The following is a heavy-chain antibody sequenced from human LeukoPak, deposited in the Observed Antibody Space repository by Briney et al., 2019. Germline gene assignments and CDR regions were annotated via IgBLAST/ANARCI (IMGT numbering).Heavy chain of an antibody. CDR2: IWYDGRNK. D-gene: IGHD3-16*02. J-gene: IGHJ3*02. CDR3: ARVNRGDAFDI. Sequence: GGSLRLSCAGSGFTFSSYAMTWVRQAPGKGLEWVAVIWYDGRNKFYADSLKGRFTISRDNSKNTLYLQMNSLRAEDTAVYYCARVNRGDAFDIWGQGTLVTVSS. CDR1: GFTFSSYA. V-gene: IGHV3-33*08.